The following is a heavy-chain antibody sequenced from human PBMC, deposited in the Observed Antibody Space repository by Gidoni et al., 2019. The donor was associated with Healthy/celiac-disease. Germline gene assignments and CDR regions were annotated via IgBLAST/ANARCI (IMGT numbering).Heavy chain of an antibody. CDR3: AKVREYSSSSGGPFDY. V-gene: IGHV3-23*01. Sequence: EVQLLESGGGLVQPGGSLRLSCAASGFTFSSYAMSWVRQAPGKGLEWVSAISGSGGSTYYADSVKGRFTISRDNSKNTLYLQMNSLRAEDTAVYYCAKVREYSSSSGGPFDYWGQGTLVTVSS. J-gene: IGHJ4*02. CDR1: GFTFSSYA. CDR2: ISGSGGST. D-gene: IGHD6-6*01.